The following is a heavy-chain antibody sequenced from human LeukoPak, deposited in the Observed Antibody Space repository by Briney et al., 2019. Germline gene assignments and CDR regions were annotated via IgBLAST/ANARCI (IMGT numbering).Heavy chain of an antibody. Sequence: ASVKVSCKASGYAFDYYGITWVRQAPGQGLEWVGWISLNNGNTHYTKYAQKFQGRVTMTRDTSTSTAYMELRSLRSDDTAVYYCARVSLGFLEWLDLREGAFDIWGQGTMVTVSS. D-gene: IGHD3-3*01. V-gene: IGHV1-18*01. CDR2: ISLNNGNT. J-gene: IGHJ3*02. CDR3: ARVSLGFLEWLDLREGAFDI. CDR1: GYAFDYYG.